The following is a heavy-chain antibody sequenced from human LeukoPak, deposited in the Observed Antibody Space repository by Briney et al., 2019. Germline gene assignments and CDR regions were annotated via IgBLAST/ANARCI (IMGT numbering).Heavy chain of an antibody. Sequence: PRASVKVSCKASGYTFTSYYMHWVRQAPGQGLEWMGIINPSGGSTSYAQKFQGRVTMTRDMSTSTVYMELSRLRSDDTAVYYCARAVAVLLWFGELGYWGQGTLVTVSS. CDR2: INPSGGST. V-gene: IGHV1-46*01. CDR1: GYTFTSYY. D-gene: IGHD3-10*01. CDR3: ARAVAVLLWFGELGY. J-gene: IGHJ4*02.